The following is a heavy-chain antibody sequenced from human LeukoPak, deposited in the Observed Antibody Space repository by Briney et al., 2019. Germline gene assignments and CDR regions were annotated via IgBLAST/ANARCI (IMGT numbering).Heavy chain of an antibody. CDR2: IYYSGST. CDR3: ARGGYYYDRSGYYYRAFDI. D-gene: IGHD3-22*01. CDR1: GGSISSYY. J-gene: IGHJ3*02. Sequence: SETLSLTCTVSGGSISSYYWSWIRQPPGKGLEWIGYIYYSGSTNYNPSLKSRVTISVDTSKNQFSLKLSSVTAADTAVYYCARGGYYYDRSGYYYRAFDIWGQGTMVTVSS. V-gene: IGHV4-59*08.